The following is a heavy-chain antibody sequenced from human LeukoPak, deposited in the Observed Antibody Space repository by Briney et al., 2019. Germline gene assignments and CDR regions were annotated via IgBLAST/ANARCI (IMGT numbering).Heavy chain of an antibody. V-gene: IGHV1-8*01. D-gene: IGHD5-18*01. Sequence: ASVKVSCKASGYTFASYDINWVRQATGQGLEWMGWMNPNSGNTGYAQKFQGRVTMTRYTSISTAYMELSSLRSEDTAVYYCARDNGGTAMAYYYYYMDVWGKGTTVTISS. J-gene: IGHJ6*03. CDR3: ARDNGGTAMAYYYYYMDV. CDR1: GYTFASYD. CDR2: MNPNSGNT.